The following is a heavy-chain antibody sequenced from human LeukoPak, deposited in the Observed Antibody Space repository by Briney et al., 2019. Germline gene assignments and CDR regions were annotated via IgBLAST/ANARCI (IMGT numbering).Heavy chain of an antibody. CDR3: ARDLGYYDSSGYYYY. CDR1: GYTFAGYY. CDR2: IIPIFGTA. J-gene: IGHJ4*02. V-gene: IGHV1-69*06. D-gene: IGHD3-22*01. Sequence: GASVKVSCKASGYTFAGYYMHWVRQAPGQGLEWMGGIIPIFGTANYAQKFQGRVTITADKSTSTAYMELSSLRSEDTAVYYCARDLGYYDSSGYYYYWGQGTLVTVSS.